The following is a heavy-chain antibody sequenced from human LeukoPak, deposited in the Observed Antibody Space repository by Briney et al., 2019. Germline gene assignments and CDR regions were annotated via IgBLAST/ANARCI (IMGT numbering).Heavy chain of an antibody. Sequence: GGSLRLSCAASGFTFSSYDMHWVRQATGKGLEWVSAIGTAGDTYYPGSVKGRFTISRENAKNSLYLQMNSLRAGDTAVYYCVRVTTNYYGMDVWGQGTTVTVSS. D-gene: IGHD4-17*01. CDR2: IGTAGDT. J-gene: IGHJ6*02. CDR3: VRVTTNYYGMDV. V-gene: IGHV3-13*01. CDR1: GFTFSSYD.